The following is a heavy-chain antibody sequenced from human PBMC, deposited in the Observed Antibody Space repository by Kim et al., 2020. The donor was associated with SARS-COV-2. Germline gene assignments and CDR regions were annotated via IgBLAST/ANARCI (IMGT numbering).Heavy chain of an antibody. CDR1: GVPINSGGFY. Sequence: SETLSLTCTVSGVPINSGGFYWSWIRQHPGKGLEWIGYVYHSGSTQYNTSLRSRLTISVDTSKRQFSLKLNSVTAADTAVYYCVGFHRYQLPTDYDYWGQRTLVTVSS. V-gene: IGHV4-31*03. CDR3: VGFHRYQLPTDYDY. J-gene: IGHJ4*02. D-gene: IGHD2-2*01. CDR2: VYHSGST.